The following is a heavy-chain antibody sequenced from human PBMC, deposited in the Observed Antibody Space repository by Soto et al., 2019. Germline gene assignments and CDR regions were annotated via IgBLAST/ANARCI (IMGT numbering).Heavy chain of an antibody. Sequence: QVQLVQSGAEVMQPGSSVKVSCKPSGGTLTNFINYPINWVRQSPGQGLEWMGGIVPNIGTVNYAQKFQGRVTMTADKSTGTVYMELSSLRSDDSALYYCARRNTAGFLRYFDNWGQGTLVIVSS. D-gene: IGHD6-19*01. CDR2: IVPNIGTV. CDR1: GGTLTNFINYP. V-gene: IGHV1-69*06. CDR3: ARRNTAGFLRYFDN. J-gene: IGHJ4*02.